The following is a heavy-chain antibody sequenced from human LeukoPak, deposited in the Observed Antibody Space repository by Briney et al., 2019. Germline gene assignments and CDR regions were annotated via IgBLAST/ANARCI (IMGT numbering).Heavy chain of an antibody. V-gene: IGHV1-2*02. D-gene: IGHD4-23*01. CDR3: ARANSGGNSDYYYYMDV. CDR2: INPNSGGT. Sequence: ASVKVSCKASGYTFTVYYMHWVRQVPGQGLEWMGWINPNSGGTNYAQKFQGRVTMTRDMSTSTVYMELSSLRSEDTAVYYCARANSGGNSDYYYYMDVWGKGTTVTVSS. J-gene: IGHJ6*03. CDR1: GYTFTVYY.